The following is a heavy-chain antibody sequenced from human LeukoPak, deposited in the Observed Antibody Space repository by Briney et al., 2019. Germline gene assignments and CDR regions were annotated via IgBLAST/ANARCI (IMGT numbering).Heavy chain of an antibody. CDR2: MFHSGRT. D-gene: IGHD1-20*01. Sequence: PSETLSLTCSVSGYSLSSGYYWGWIRQPPGEGLEWIGSMFHSGRTYYNPSLESRVTMSVDTSKNQFSLKLSSVTAADTAVYYCARVRCNWNRDFDYWGQGTLVTVSS. V-gene: IGHV4-38-2*02. CDR1: GYSLSSGYY. CDR3: ARVRCNWNRDFDY. J-gene: IGHJ4*02.